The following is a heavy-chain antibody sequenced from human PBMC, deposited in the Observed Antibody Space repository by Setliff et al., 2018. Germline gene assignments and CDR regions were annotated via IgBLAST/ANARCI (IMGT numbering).Heavy chain of an antibody. Sequence: GGSLRLSCAASGFTFSSYSVNWVRQAPGKGLEWVSSISSSSSYIYYADSVKGRFTISRDNAKNSLYLQMNSLRAEDTAVYYCARDRDAGTPGRSWFDPWGQGTLVTVSS. J-gene: IGHJ5*02. D-gene: IGHD6-13*01. CDR1: GFTFSSYS. CDR3: ARDRDAGTPGRSWFDP. V-gene: IGHV3-21*01. CDR2: ISSSSSYI.